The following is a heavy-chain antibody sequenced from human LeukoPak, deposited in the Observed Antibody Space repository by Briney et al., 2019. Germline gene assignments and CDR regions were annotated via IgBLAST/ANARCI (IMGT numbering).Heavy chain of an antibody. Sequence: VASVKVSCKASGGTFSSYAISWVRQAPGQGLEWMGGIIPIFGTANYAQKFQGRVTITADKSTSTAYMELSSLRSEDTAVYYCARDWGYYDSSGYYFFYFDYWGQGTLVTVSS. V-gene: IGHV1-69*06. CDR1: GGTFSSYA. CDR2: IIPIFGTA. D-gene: IGHD3-22*01. J-gene: IGHJ4*02. CDR3: ARDWGYYDSSGYYFFYFDY.